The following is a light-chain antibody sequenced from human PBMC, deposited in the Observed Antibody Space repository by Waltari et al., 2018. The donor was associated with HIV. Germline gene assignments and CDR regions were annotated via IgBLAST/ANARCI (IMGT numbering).Light chain of an antibody. CDR3: QSSDSSGTYVV. V-gene: IGLV3-25*03. CDR2: KDT. CDR1: GLPKKY. J-gene: IGLJ2*01. Sequence: SYELTQQTSVSVSPGQTARISCSGDGLPKKYDYWYQQKAGQDPVRVMYKDTERPSGTLDRFSGSSARTSVTLTISGDQPDDEADYYCQSSDSSGTYVVVGGGTKVAVL.